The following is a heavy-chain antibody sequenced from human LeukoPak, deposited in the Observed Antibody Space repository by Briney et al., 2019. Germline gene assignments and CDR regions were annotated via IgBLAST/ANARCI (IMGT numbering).Heavy chain of an antibody. D-gene: IGHD2-15*01. V-gene: IGHV4-39*01. Sequence: SETLSLTCTVSGGSISSSSYYWGWIRQPPGKGLEWIGSIYYSGSTYYNLSLKSRVTISVDTSKNQFSLKLSSVTAADTAVYYCARHSRYCSGGSCYSTPLYWGQGTLVTVSS. CDR2: IYYSGST. CDR1: GGSISSSSYY. J-gene: IGHJ4*02. CDR3: ARHSRYCSGGSCYSTPLY.